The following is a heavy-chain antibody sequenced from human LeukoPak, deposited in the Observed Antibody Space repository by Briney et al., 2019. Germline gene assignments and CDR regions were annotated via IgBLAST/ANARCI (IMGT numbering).Heavy chain of an antibody. D-gene: IGHD1-26*01. CDR1: GYTFTSYY. CDR2: INPSGGST. Sequence: ASVKVSCKASGYTFTSYYMHWVQQAPGQGLGWMGIINPSGGSTSYAQKFQGRVTMIRDTSTSTVYMELSSLRSEDTAVYYCARVGGSYSFDYWGQGTLVTDSS. CDR3: ARVGGSYSFDY. V-gene: IGHV1-46*01. J-gene: IGHJ4*02.